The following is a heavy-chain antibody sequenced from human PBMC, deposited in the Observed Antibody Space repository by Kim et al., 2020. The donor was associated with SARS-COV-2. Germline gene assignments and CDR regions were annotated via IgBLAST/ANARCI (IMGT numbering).Heavy chain of an antibody. CDR2: YN. J-gene: IGHJ4*02. CDR3: ARAIAAAETD. Sequence: YNDYAVSVKSRITINPDTSKNQFSLQLNSVTPEDTAVYYCARAIAAAETDWGQGTLVTVSS. V-gene: IGHV6-1*01. D-gene: IGHD6-13*01.